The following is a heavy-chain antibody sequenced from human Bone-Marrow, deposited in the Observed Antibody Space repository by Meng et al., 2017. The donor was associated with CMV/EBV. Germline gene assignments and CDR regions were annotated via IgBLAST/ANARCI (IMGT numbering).Heavy chain of an antibody. J-gene: IGHJ6*01. CDR3: ARRGTREGIQDYYYYGMDV. V-gene: IGHV1-69*05. CDR1: GGTFSSYA. Sequence: SVKVSCKASGGTFSSYAISWVRQAPGQGLEWMGGIIPIFGTANYAQKFQGRVTITTDESTSTAYMELSSLRSEDTAVYYCARRGTREGIQDYYYYGMDVWGQGTTVTGYS. CDR2: IIPIFGTA. D-gene: IGHD1-26*01.